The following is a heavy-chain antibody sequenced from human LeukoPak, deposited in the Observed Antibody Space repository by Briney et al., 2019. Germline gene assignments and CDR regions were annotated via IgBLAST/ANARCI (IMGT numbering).Heavy chain of an antibody. V-gene: IGHV4-4*02. CDR1: GGSISSTNW. D-gene: IGHD2/OR15-2a*01. CDR2: VNVLGNT. Sequence: TSETLSLTCAVSGGSISSTNWWTWVRQPPGKGLELIGEVNVLGNTNYNPSLESRVTISIDKSENHVSLQLNSVTAADTAVYYCAREGGPFRPLDYSGQGTLVTVSS. J-gene: IGHJ4*02. CDR3: AREGGPFRPLDY.